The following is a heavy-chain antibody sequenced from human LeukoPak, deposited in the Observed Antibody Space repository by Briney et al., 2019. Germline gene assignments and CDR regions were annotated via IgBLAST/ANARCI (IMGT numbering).Heavy chain of an antibody. CDR1: GFTFSSYW. Sequence: GGSLRLSCAASGFTFSSYWMHWVRQAPGKGLEWVSAISGSSGSTYYADSVKGRFTISRDNSKNTLYLQMNSLRAEDTAVYYCAKGGSDITIFGVVIVPFDYWGQGTLVTVSS. CDR3: AKGGSDITIFGVVIVPFDY. J-gene: IGHJ4*02. D-gene: IGHD3-3*01. CDR2: ISGSSGST. V-gene: IGHV3-23*01.